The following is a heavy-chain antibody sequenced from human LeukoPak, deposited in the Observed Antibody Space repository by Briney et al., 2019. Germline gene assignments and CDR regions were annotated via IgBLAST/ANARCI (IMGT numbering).Heavy chain of an antibody. D-gene: IGHD7-27*01. J-gene: IGHJ4*02. V-gene: IGHV3-23*01. Sequence: SXXTMYWVRHPXGKRVEWVSIIGSSGGGIHYADSVKGRFTISRDNSKNALYLQMNSLRVEDTAVYYCAIDPNWGTHSWGQGVLVTVSS. CDR3: AIDPNWGTHS. CDR1: SXXT. CDR2: IGSSGGGI.